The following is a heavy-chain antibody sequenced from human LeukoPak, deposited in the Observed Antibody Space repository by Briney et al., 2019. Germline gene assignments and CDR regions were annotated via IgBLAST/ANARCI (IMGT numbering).Heavy chain of an antibody. V-gene: IGHV1-3*01. J-gene: IGHJ5*02. Sequence: ASVKVSCKASGYTFTSYAMHWVRQAPGQRLEWMGWINAGNGNTKYSQKFQGRVTITRDTSASTAYMELSSLRSEDTAVYYCARDSVSLWFGEHNWFDPWGQGTLVTVSS. D-gene: IGHD3-10*01. CDR1: GYTFTSYA. CDR3: ARDSVSLWFGEHNWFDP. CDR2: INAGNGNT.